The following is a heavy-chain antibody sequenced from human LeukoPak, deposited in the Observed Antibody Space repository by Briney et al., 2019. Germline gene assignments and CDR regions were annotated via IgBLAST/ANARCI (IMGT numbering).Heavy chain of an antibody. CDR3: AIPYYDFWSGYYPTSRSFDY. CDR1: GFTFSSYW. J-gene: IGHJ4*02. D-gene: IGHD3-3*01. Sequence: PGGSLRLSCAASGFTFSSYWMHWVRQAPGKGLVWVSRINSDGSSTSYADSVKGRFTISRDNAKNTLYLQMNSLRAEDTAVYYCAIPYYDFWSGYYPTSRSFDYWGQGTLVTVSS. CDR2: INSDGSST. V-gene: IGHV3-74*01.